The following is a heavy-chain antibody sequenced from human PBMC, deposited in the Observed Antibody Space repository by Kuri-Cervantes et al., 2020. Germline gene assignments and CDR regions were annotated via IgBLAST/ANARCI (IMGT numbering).Heavy chain of an antibody. V-gene: IGHV4-39*07. J-gene: IGHJ5*02. D-gene: IGHD3-3*01. Sequence: SETLSLTCTVSGGSISSSSYYWSWIRQPPGKGLEWIGEINHSGSTNYNPSLKSRVTISVDTSKNQFSLKLGSVTAADTAVYYCARGRRDPLGFLEWLSSPHPNWFDPWGQGTLVTVSS. CDR2: INHSGST. CDR3: ARGRRDPLGFLEWLSSPHPNWFDP. CDR1: GGSISSSSYY.